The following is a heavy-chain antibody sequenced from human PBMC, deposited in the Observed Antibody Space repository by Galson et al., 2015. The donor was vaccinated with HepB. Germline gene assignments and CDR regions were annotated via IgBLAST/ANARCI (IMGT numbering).Heavy chain of an antibody. Sequence: SLRLSCAASGFKVSGYKRKGGSQAPGKGLDWVAVISYDGNIKYYADSVKGRFTISRDNSKNTLYLQMNSLRPEDTAVYYCASGGGYWGQGTLVTVSS. V-gene: IGHV3-30-3*01. CDR2: ISYDGNIK. J-gene: IGHJ4*02. CDR3: ASGGGY. D-gene: IGHD2-15*01. CDR1: GFKVSGYK.